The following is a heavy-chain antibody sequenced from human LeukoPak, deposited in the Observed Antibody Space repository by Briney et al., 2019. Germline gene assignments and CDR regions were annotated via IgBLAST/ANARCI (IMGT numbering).Heavy chain of an antibody. V-gene: IGHV4-59*08. Sequence: SETLSLTCTVSGGSISSYYWSWIRQPPGKGLEWLGYIHYSGSTDYNPSLKSRVTISVDTSKNQFSLKLSSVTAADTAVYYCAGHYYGSGSYTQDAFDIWGQGTMVTVSS. CDR1: GGSISSYY. D-gene: IGHD3-10*01. CDR2: IHYSGST. J-gene: IGHJ3*02. CDR3: AGHYYGSGSYTQDAFDI.